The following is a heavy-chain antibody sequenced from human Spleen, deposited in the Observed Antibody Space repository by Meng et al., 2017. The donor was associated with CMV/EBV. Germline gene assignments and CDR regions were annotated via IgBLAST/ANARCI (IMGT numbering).Heavy chain of an antibody. CDR3: AREGLRNAFDI. V-gene: IGHV3-30*03. CDR2: ISYNRSNK. Sequence: AGKGLEWVAVISYNRSNKYYADSVKGRFTNSRDNSKNTLYVQMNSLRAEDTAVYYCAREGLRNAFDIWGQGTMVTVSS. D-gene: IGHD5-12*01. J-gene: IGHJ3*02.